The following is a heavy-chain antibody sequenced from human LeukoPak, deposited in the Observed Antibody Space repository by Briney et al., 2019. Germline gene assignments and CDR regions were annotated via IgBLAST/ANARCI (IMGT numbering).Heavy chain of an antibody. D-gene: IGHD2-21*01. CDR3: AKDLSGSVVPWGCDY. Sequence: PGGSLRLSCAASGFTFSSYGMHWVRQAPGKGLEWVAFIRYDGSNKYYADSVKGRFTISRDNSKNTLYLQMNSLRAEDTAVYYCAKDLSGSVVPWGCDYWGQGTLVTVSS. CDR1: GFTFSSYG. V-gene: IGHV3-30*02. J-gene: IGHJ4*02. CDR2: IRYDGSNK.